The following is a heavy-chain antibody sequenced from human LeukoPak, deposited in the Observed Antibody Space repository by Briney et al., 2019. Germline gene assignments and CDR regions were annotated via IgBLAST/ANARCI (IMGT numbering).Heavy chain of an antibody. Sequence: ASVKVSCKASGYTFINHYIHWVRQAPGQGLEWMGVINPSGGSTNYAQKFQGRVTMTRGASTSTVYIELSSLTSEDTGVYYCGRDSTVTTFRGCVDPWGQGTLVTVSS. D-gene: IGHD4-17*01. V-gene: IGHV1-46*01. J-gene: IGHJ5*02. CDR1: GYTFINHY. CDR2: INPSGGST. CDR3: GRDSTVTTFRGCVDP.